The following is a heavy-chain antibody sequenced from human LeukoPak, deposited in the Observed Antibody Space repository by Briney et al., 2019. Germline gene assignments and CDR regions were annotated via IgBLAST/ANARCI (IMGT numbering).Heavy chain of an antibody. V-gene: IGHV4-39*02. D-gene: IGHD3-9*01. Sequence: SETLSLTCTVSGGSISSSNYYWVWIRQPPGKGLEWVGGIYYSGTTYYSSSLKSRVIISVDTSKNQFSLKLSSVTATDTAVYYCARDPRTRYYDILTGPYYGMDVWGQGTTVTVSS. CDR2: IYYSGTT. CDR3: ARDPRTRYYDILTGPYYGMDV. CDR1: GGSISSSNYY. J-gene: IGHJ6*02.